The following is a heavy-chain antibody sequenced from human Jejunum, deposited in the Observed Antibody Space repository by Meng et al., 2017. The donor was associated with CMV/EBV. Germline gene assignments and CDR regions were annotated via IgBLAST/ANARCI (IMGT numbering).Heavy chain of an antibody. CDR2: ISSSSSAI. J-gene: IGHJ4*02. D-gene: IGHD3-16*01. V-gene: IGHV3-48*02. CDR3: ARDFWDTDYTGY. Sequence: SGFSCSNNRMEWVRQAPGRGLEWISYISSSSSAIECADSVKGRFTSSRDNAKSSMYLQMNSLRDEDTAVYYCARDFWDTDYTGYWGQGTLVTVSS. CDR1: GFSCSNNR.